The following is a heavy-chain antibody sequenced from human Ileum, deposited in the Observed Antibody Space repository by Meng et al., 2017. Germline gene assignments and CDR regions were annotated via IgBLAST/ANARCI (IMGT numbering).Heavy chain of an antibody. J-gene: IGHJ4*02. Sequence: QVQLQGSGPGLVRPSEPLSLICTVSGASVTTSHYQWGWIRQPPGKGLEWIGYASTNYNPSLKSRLTISLDTSKNQVSLKLTSVTAADTAVYYCARDHWGSLDYWGQGILVTVSS. CDR1: GASVTTSHYQ. CDR2: AST. D-gene: IGHD7-27*01. V-gene: IGHV4-61*01. CDR3: ARDHWGSLDY.